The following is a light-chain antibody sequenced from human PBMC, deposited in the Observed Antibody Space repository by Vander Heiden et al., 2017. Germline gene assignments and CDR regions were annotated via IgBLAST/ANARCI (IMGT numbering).Light chain of an antibody. V-gene: IGKV1-9*01. J-gene: IGKJ4*01. CDR2: AAS. Sequence: IQLTQSPSSLSASVGDRVTITCRASQGISSYLAWYQQNPGKAPKLLIYAASTLQSGVPSRFSGSGSGTDFTLTISSLQPEDFATYYCQQLNSYLALTFGGGTKVEIK. CDR1: QGISSY. CDR3: QQLNSYLALT.